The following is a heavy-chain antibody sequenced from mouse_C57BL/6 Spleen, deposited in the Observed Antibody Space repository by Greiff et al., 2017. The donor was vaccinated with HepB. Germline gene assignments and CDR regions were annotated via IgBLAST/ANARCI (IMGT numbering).Heavy chain of an antibody. Sequence: VQLQQSGAELARPGASVKLSCKASGYTFTSYGISWVKQRTGQGLEWIGEIYPRSGTTYYNEKFKGKATLTADKSSSTAYMELRSLTSEDSAVDFCAKGITTVPWFAYWGQGTLVTVSA. J-gene: IGHJ3*01. CDR3: AKGITTVPWFAY. CDR2: IYPRSGTT. V-gene: IGHV1-81*01. CDR1: GYTFTSYG. D-gene: IGHD1-1*01.